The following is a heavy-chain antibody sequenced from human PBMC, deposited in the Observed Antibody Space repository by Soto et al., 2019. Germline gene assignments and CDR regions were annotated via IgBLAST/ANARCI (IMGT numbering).Heavy chain of an antibody. J-gene: IGHJ4*02. V-gene: IGHV1-2*04. D-gene: IGHD4-17*01. CDR2: INPNSVGT. Sequence: QVQLVQSGAEVKKPGASVKVSCKASGYTFTGYYMHSVRQAPGQGLEWMGWINPNSVGTNYAQKFQGWVTMSRDTSISTAYMEMRRLRSDATAVYYCARGSTVTKQENYFDYWGQGTLVTVFS. CDR1: GYTFTGYY. CDR3: ARGSTVTKQENYFDY.